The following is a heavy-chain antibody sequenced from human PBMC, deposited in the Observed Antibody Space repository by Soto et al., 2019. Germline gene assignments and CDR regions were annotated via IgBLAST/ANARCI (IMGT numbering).Heavy chain of an antibody. CDR3: ARASTVTTRGSRNNWFDP. CDR2: IYHSGST. D-gene: IGHD4-17*01. Sequence: SETLSLTCAVSGGSISSGGYSWSWLRQPPGKGLEWIGYIYHSGSTNYNPSLKSRVTISVDTSKNQFSLKLSSVTAADTAVYYCARASTVTTRGSRNNWFDPWGQGTLVTVSS. V-gene: IGHV4-30-2*01. CDR1: GGSISSGGYS. J-gene: IGHJ5*02.